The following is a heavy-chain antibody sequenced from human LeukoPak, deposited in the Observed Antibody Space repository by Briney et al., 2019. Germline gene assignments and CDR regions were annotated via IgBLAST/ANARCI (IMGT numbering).Heavy chain of an antibody. V-gene: IGHV3-23*01. CDR1: GFTFSSYA. CDR2: ISGSGGST. J-gene: IGHJ4*02. D-gene: IGHD2-15*01. CDR3: AKGGYCSGGSRYSDYFDY. Sequence: QPGGSLRLSCAASGFTFSSYAMSWVRQAPGKGLEWVSAISGSGGSTYYADSVKGRFTISRDNSKNTLYLQMNSLRAEDTAVYYCAKGGYCSGGSRYSDYFDYWGQGTLVTVSS.